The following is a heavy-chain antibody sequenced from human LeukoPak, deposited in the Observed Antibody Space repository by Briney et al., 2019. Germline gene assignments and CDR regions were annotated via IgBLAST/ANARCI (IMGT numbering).Heavy chain of an antibody. CDR3: ARRSGDYLNYFDF. CDR1: GDSPNTRW. Sequence: GESLQISCKASGDSPNTRWIAWVRQMPGKGLEWMGVIQPGQTEARYSPSFQGQATISADKSINAAYLQWSSLKASDTAIYYCARRSGDYLNYFDFWGHGTLVTVSS. V-gene: IGHV5-51*01. D-gene: IGHD4-17*01. J-gene: IGHJ4*01. CDR2: IQPGQTEA.